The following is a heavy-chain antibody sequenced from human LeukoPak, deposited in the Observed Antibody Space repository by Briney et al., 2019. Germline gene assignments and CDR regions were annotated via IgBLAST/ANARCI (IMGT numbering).Heavy chain of an antibody. D-gene: IGHD3-10*01. Sequence: GASVKVSCKASGGTFSSYAISWVRQAPGQGLEWMGGIIPIFGTANYAQKFQGRVTITADKSTSTAYMELSSLRSDDTAVYYCARVPVVTMVRGVHYNWFDPWGQGTLVTVSS. J-gene: IGHJ5*02. V-gene: IGHV1-69*06. CDR1: GGTFSSYA. CDR3: ARVPVVTMVRGVHYNWFDP. CDR2: IIPIFGTA.